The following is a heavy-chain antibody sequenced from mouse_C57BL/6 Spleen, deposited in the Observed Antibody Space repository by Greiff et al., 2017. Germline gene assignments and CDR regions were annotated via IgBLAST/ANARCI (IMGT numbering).Heavy chain of an antibody. D-gene: IGHD2-4*01. Sequence: QVQLQQSGPGLVQPSQSLSITCTVSGFSLTSSGVHWVRQSPGKGLEWLGVIWSGGSTDYNAAFISRLSISTDNSKSQVFFKMNSLQADDTAIYYCASCDYDRGYYFDYGGQGTTLTVSS. CDR2: IWSGGST. CDR1: GFSLTSSG. CDR3: ASCDYDRGYYFDY. V-gene: IGHV2-2*01. J-gene: IGHJ2*01.